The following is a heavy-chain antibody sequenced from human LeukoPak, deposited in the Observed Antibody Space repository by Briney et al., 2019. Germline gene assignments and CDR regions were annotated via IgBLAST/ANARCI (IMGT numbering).Heavy chain of an antibody. D-gene: IGHD2-21*02. CDR2: INPNSGGT. V-gene: IGHV1-2*02. Sequence: ASVKVSCKASGYTLTGYYMHWVRQAPGQGLEWMGWINPNSGGTNYAQKFQGRVTMTRDMSTSTVYMELSSLRSEDTAVYYCAGYCGGDCSDMDVWGKGTTVTISS. CDR3: AGYCGGDCSDMDV. CDR1: GYTLTGYY. J-gene: IGHJ6*03.